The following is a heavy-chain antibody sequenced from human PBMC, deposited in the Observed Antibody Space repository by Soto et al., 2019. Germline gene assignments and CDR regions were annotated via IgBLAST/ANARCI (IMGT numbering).Heavy chain of an antibody. J-gene: IGHJ4*02. Sequence: QVQLQQWGAGLLKPSETLSLTCAVYCGSFSSYYWSWIRQPPGKGLEWIGEINHSGSTNYNPSLKRRVTMSVDTSQNQFSLKLSSVTAADTSVYYCARTSRFDCWGQGTLVTVSS. CDR3: ARTSRFDC. D-gene: IGHD6-6*01. CDR2: INHSGST. V-gene: IGHV4-34*01. CDR1: CGSFSSYY.